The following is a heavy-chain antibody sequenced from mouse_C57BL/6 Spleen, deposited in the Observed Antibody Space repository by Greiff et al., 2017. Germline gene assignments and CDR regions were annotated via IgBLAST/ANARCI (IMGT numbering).Heavy chain of an antibody. D-gene: IGHD1-1*01. J-gene: IGHJ1*03. CDR3: ARADYYGSRYFDV. CDR1: GYTFNDHT. CDR2: IDPRDGST. Sequence: QVQLQQSDAELVKPGASVKISCKVSGYTFNDHTIHWRKQRPEQGREWIGYIDPRDGSTKDNEKFKGKATLTADKSSSTAYMQLNSLTSEDSAVYFCARADYYGSRYFDVWGTGTTVTVSS. V-gene: IGHV1-78*01.